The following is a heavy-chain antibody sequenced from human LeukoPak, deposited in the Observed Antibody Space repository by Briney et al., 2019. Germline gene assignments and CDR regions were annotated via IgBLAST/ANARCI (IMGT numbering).Heavy chain of an antibody. Sequence: GESLKISCKGPGYSFTSYWIGWVRQMPGKGLEWMGIIYPGDSDTRYSPSFQGQVTISADKSISTAYLQWSSLKASDTAMYYCARSHPRRYSSSWDFDYWGQGTLVTVSS. CDR1: GYSFTSYW. CDR3: ARSHPRRYSSSWDFDY. D-gene: IGHD6-13*01. J-gene: IGHJ4*02. CDR2: IYPGDSDT. V-gene: IGHV5-51*01.